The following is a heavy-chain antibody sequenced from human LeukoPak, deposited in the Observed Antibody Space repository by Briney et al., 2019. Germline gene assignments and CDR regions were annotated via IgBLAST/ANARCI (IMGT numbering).Heavy chain of an antibody. J-gene: IGHJ6*02. V-gene: IGHV3-30*03. CDR2: ISYDGSNK. CDR3: SGSYYNREYNGMDV. CDR1: GFTFSSYG. Sequence: GGSLRLSCAASGFTFSSYGMHWVRQPPGKGLEWVAVISYDGSNKYYADSVKGRFTISRDNSKNTLYLQMNSLRAEDTGLYYCSGSYYNREYNGMDVWGQGTTVTVSS. D-gene: IGHD3-10*01.